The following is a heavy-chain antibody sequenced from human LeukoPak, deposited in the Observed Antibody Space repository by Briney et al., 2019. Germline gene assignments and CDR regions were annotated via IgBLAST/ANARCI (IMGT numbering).Heavy chain of an antibody. J-gene: IGHJ4*02. Sequence: HPGGSLRLSCAASGFTFSSYWMSWVRQAPGKGLEWEANIKQDGSEKYYVDSVKGRFTISRDNAKNSLYLQMNSLRAEDTAVYYCARGTIAAAGYYYFDYWGQGTQVTVSS. CDR1: GFTFSSYW. D-gene: IGHD6-13*01. CDR3: ARGTIAAAGYYYFDY. V-gene: IGHV3-7*04. CDR2: IKQDGSEK.